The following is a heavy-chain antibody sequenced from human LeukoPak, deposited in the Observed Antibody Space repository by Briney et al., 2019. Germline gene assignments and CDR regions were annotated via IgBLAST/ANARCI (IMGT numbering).Heavy chain of an antibody. D-gene: IGHD3-16*01. CDR1: GFTFSDYY. CDR3: ARIRSGTHDNYYYYGMDV. J-gene: IGHJ6*02. CDR2: ISSSGSTI. Sequence: PGGSLRLSCAASGFTFSDYYMSSIRQAPGKGLEWVSYISSSGSTISYADSVKGRFTISRDNAKNSLYLQMNSLRAEDTAVYYCARIRSGTHDNYYYYGMDVWGQGTTVTVSS. V-gene: IGHV3-11*01.